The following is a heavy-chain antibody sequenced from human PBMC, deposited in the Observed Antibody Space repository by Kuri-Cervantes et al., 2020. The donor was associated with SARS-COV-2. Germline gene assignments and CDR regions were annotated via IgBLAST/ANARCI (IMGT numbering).Heavy chain of an antibody. Sequence: GESLKISCKGSGYTFPTYWISWVRQMPGKGLEWMGVIYPGDSDTRYSLSFQGQVTLSSDRSISTAYLQWSSLKASDTAIYYCARHFRHKDWLIPEVSTYFDSWGQGTLVTVSS. D-gene: IGHD3-22*01. J-gene: IGHJ4*02. CDR1: GYTFPTYW. V-gene: IGHV5-51*01. CDR2: IYPGDSDT. CDR3: ARHFRHKDWLIPEVSTYFDS.